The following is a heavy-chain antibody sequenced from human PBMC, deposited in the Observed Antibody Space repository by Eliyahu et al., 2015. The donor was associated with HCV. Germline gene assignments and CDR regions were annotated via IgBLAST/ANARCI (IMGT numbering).Heavy chain of an antibody. CDR3: SRGGEEHQLQSRPFDY. D-gene: IGHD3-16*01. CDR2: IIPIFGTP. J-gene: IGHJ4*02. Sequence: QVQLVQSGAEVKKPGSSVKVSCKASGGTFXRNAINWVRQAPGQGLEWMGGIIPIFGTPNYAQKFQGRVTITADESTSTAYMEVSSLRSEDTAVYYCSRGGEEHQLQSRPFDYWGQGTLVTVSS. V-gene: IGHV1-69*01. CDR1: GGTFXRNA.